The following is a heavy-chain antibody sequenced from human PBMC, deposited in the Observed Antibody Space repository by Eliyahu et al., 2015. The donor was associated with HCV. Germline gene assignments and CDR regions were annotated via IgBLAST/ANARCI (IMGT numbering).Heavy chain of an antibody. Sequence: QVQLQESGPGLVKPSETLSLTCTXSGXXXXSYXWSWIRQPPRKGLXWIGYIXYSGSTNYNPSLKSRVTISVDTSKNQFSLKLSSVTAADTAVYYCARVPWDIPTHGAFDIWGQGTMVTVSS. J-gene: IGHJ3*02. CDR2: IXYSGST. D-gene: IGHD2-15*01. CDR1: GXXXXSYX. V-gene: IGHV4-59*01. CDR3: ARVPWDIPTHGAFDI.